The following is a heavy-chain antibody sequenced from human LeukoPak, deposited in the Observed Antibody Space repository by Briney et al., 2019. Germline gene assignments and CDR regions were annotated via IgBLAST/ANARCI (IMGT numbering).Heavy chain of an antibody. V-gene: IGHV4-39*07. J-gene: IGHJ4*02. D-gene: IGHD3-16*01. Sequence: SETLSLTCTVSGGSISSSSYYWGWIRQPPGRGLEWIGRIYYSGSTYYNPSLKSRVTISVDTSKNQFSLKLSSVTAADSAVYFCARSEVGGVKGWGQGTLVTAST. CDR2: IYYSGST. CDR3: ARSEVGGVKG. CDR1: GGSISSSSYY.